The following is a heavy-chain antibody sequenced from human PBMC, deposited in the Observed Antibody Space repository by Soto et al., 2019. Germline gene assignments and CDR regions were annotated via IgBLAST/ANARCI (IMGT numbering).Heavy chain of an antibody. V-gene: IGHV3-74*01. Sequence: GGSLRLSCAASGFTFSSYWMHWVRQAPGKGLVWVSRINSDGSSTSYADSVKGRFTIYRDNAKNTLYLQMNSLRAEDTAVYYCARTCSSTSCSFDIWGQGTMVTVSS. CDR2: INSDGSST. D-gene: IGHD2-2*01. CDR3: ARTCSSTSCSFDI. J-gene: IGHJ3*02. CDR1: GFTFSSYW.